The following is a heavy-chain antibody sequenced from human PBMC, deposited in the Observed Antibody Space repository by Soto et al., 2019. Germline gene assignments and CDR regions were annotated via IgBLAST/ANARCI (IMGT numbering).Heavy chain of an antibody. Sequence: PSETLSLTCAVYGGSFSGYYWSWIRQPPGKGQEWIGEINHSGSTNYNPSLKSRVTISVDTSKNQFSLKLSSVTAADTAVYYCARGPSIVAVPAANDYYMDVGGKGATVTASS. CDR1: GGSFSGYY. D-gene: IGHD2-2*01. V-gene: IGHV4-34*01. CDR2: INHSGST. CDR3: ARGPSIVAVPAANDYYMDV. J-gene: IGHJ6*03.